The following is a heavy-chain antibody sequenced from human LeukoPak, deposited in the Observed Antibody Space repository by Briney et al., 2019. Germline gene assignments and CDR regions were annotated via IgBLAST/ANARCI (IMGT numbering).Heavy chain of an antibody. CDR2: ISGSGGST. D-gene: IGHD3-22*01. V-gene: IGHV3-23*01. Sequence: GGSLRLSCAASGFTFSSYAMSWVRQAPGKGLEWVSAISGSGGSTYYADSVKGRFTISRDNSKNTLYLQMNSLRAEDTAVYYCAKSPLRSYDSSGYNWYFDLWGRGTLVTVSS. J-gene: IGHJ2*01. CDR1: GFTFSSYA. CDR3: AKSPLRSYDSSGYNWYFDL.